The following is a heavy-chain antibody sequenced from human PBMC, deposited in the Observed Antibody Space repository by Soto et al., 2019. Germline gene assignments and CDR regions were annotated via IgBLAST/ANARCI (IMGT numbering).Heavy chain of an antibody. V-gene: IGHV4-31*03. D-gene: IGHD3-10*01. CDR3: ARGPGSYYYYYYYYGMDV. CDR1: VGSISSGGYY. CDR2: IYYSGST. Sequence: TLSVACTVSVGSISSGGYYWSWIRQHPGKGLEWIGYIYYSGSTYYNPSLKSRVTISVDTSKNQFSLKLSSVTAADTAVYYCARGPGSYYYYYYYYGMDVWGQGTTVTVSS. J-gene: IGHJ6*02.